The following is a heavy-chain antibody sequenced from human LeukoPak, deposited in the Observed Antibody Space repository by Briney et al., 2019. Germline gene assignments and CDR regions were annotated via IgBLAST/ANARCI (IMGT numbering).Heavy chain of an antibody. D-gene: IGHD2-2*01. CDR2: ISDDGSNK. V-gene: IGHV3-30*03. CDR3: ASRYCTSTNCYAFDV. CDR1: GFTFSSYA. J-gene: IGHJ3*01. Sequence: GGSLRLSCAASGFTFSSYAMHWVRQAPGKGLEWVALISDDGSNKYYADSVKGRFTISRDNSKNSLYLQMNSLRAEDTAVYYCASRYCTSTNCYAFDVWGQGTMVTVSS.